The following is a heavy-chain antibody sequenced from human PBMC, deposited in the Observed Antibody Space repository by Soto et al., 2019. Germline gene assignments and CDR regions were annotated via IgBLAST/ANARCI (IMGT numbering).Heavy chain of an antibody. CDR2: INHSGST. J-gene: IGHJ6*02. D-gene: IGHD1-26*01. Sequence: QVQLQQWGAGLLKPSETLSLTCAVYGGSFSGYYWSWIRQPPGKGLEWIGEINHSGSTNYNPSLKSRVTISVDTSKNQFSLTLSSVTAADTAVYYCATSSWDYYYGMDVWGQGTTVTVSS. CDR3: ATSSWDYYYGMDV. V-gene: IGHV4-34*01. CDR1: GGSFSGYY.